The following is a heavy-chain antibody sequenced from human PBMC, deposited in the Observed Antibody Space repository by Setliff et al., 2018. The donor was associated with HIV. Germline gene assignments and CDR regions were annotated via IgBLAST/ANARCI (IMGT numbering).Heavy chain of an antibody. CDR3: ANSESEWTSFDY. J-gene: IGHJ4*02. D-gene: IGHD3-3*01. V-gene: IGHV3-23*01. CDR1: GFTFSSYA. CDR2: ISKSGDNT. Sequence: PGGSLRLSCAASGFTFSSYAMSWVRQAPGKGLEWVSGISKSGDNTYYADSVKGRFTTSRDNSKNTLYLQMNSLRAEDTAVYYCANSESEWTSFDYWGQGTLVTVSS.